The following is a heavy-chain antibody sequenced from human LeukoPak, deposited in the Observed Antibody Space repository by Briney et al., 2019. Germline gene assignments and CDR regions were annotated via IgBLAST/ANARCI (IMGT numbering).Heavy chain of an antibody. V-gene: IGHV1-18*01. J-gene: IGHJ4*02. CDR2: ISAYNGNT. Sequence: ASVKLSCKASGYTFTSYGISWVRHAPGQGREWVGWISAYNGNTNYAQKLQGRVTMTTDTSTSTAYMELRRLRSDDTAVYYCARCAVATVTTSPGPGDYWGQGTLVTVSS. CDR3: ARCAVATVTTSPGPGDY. CDR1: GYTFTSYG. D-gene: IGHD4-17*01.